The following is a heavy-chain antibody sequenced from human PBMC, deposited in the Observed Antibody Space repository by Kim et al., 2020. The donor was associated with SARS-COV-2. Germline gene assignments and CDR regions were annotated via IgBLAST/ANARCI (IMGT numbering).Heavy chain of an antibody. J-gene: IGHJ4*02. CDR2: IIGTGNTA. CDR3: AKVRGSGNYDNEY. D-gene: IGHD3-10*01. CDR1: GFTFNSYA. Sequence: GESLKISCAATGFTFNSYAMAWVRRAPGRGLEWVAAIIGTGNTAYYADSVRGRFTVSRDNSKSTVYLQMSRLRAEDTAIYHCAKVRGSGNYDNEYWGQGT. V-gene: IGHV3-23*01.